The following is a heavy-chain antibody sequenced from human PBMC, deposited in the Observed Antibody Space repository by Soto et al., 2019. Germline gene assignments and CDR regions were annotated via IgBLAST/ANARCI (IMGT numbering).Heavy chain of an antibody. D-gene: IGHD3-10*01. Sequence: SETLSLTCTVSGGSISSGGYYWSWIRQHPGKGLEWIGYIYYSGSTYYNPSLKSRVTISVDTSKNQFSLKLSSVTAADTAVYYCARERVAYYGSGSYGDYWGQGTLVTVSS. V-gene: IGHV4-31*03. J-gene: IGHJ4*02. CDR2: IYYSGST. CDR1: GGSISSGGYY. CDR3: ARERVAYYGSGSYGDY.